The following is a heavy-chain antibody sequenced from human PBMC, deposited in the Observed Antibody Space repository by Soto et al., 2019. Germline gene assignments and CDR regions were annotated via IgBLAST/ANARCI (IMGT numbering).Heavy chain of an antibody. V-gene: IGHV4-31*01. CDR2: IYYNGNT. CDR1: GASISSGYY. CDR3: ARALRSYYFDY. J-gene: IGHJ4*02. Sequence: QVQLQESGPGLVKPSQTLSLTCTVSGASISSGYYWTWIRQHPGKGLEWIGYIYYNGNTFYNPSLKSLLTISLATSKTQFSLKLSSVTAADAAVYYCARALRSYYFDYWGQGTLVTVSS. D-gene: IGHD3-16*02.